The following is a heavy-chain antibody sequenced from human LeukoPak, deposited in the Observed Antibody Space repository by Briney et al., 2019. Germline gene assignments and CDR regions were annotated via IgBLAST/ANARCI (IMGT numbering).Heavy chain of an antibody. CDR2: INHSGST. CDR1: GGSISSSSYY. CDR3: ARGRVGKQLVSLRYYYYYMDV. V-gene: IGHV4-39*07. Sequence: PSETLSLTCTVSGGSISSSSYYWGWIRQPPGKGLEWIGEINHSGSTNYNPSLKSRVTISVDTSKNQFSLKLSSVTAADTAVYYCARGRVGKQLVSLRYYYYYMDVWGKGTTVTVSS. D-gene: IGHD6-13*01. J-gene: IGHJ6*03.